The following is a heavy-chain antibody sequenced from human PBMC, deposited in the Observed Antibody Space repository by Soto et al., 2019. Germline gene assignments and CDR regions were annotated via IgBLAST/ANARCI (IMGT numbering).Heavy chain of an antibody. CDR3: ARDSVAFFDS. Sequence: SETLSLTCVVSGGSVTNTTYFWGWIRQPPGKGPEWIGSIYYSGTTYSNPSLKSRLTMSIDTSMNQFSLKLSSVTAADTAVYYCARDSVAFFDSWGQGTLVTVSS. CDR1: GGSVTNTTYF. D-gene: IGHD2-15*01. J-gene: IGHJ4*02. V-gene: IGHV4-39*07. CDR2: IYYSGTT.